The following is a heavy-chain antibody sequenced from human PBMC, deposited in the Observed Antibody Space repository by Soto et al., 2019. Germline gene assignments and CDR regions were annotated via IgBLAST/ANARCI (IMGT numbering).Heavy chain of an antibody. CDR2: IIPIFGTA. D-gene: IGHD5-18*01. CDR1: GGTFSSYA. V-gene: IGHV1-69*01. CDR3: ARGIKQGYSYGYWFDP. J-gene: IGHJ5*02. Sequence: QVQLVQSGAEVKKPGSSMKVSCKASGGTFSSYAISWVRQAPGQGLEWMGGIIPIFGTANYAQKFQGRVTITADESTSTSYMELSSLRSEDTAVYYCARGIKQGYSYGYWFDPWGQGTLVTVSS.